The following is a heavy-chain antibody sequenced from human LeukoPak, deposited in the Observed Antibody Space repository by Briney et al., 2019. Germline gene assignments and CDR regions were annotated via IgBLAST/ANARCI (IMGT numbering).Heavy chain of an antibody. CDR3: ARGGLSSSAALDH. J-gene: IGHJ4*02. D-gene: IGHD6-6*01. Sequence: APVKVSCKASGFTFTIYGFSWVRQAPGQGLEWMGWISAYNGNTNYAQKLQGRVTMTTDTSTSTAYMELRSLTSDDTALYYCARGGLSSSAALDHWGQGTLVTVSS. CDR2: ISAYNGNT. CDR1: GFTFTIYG. V-gene: IGHV1-18*01.